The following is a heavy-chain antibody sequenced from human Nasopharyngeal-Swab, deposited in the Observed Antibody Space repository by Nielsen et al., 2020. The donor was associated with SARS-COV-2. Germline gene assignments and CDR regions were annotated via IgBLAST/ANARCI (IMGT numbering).Heavy chain of an antibody. J-gene: IGHJ4*02. V-gene: IGHV3-23*01. CDR2: ISGSGGST. CDR1: GFTFSSYA. Sequence: GESLKISCAASGFTFSSYAMSWVRQVPGKGLEWVSAISGSGGSTYYADSVKGRFTISRDNSKNTLYLQMNSLRAEDTAVYYCAKALGDGYCSGGSCYLLDYWGQGTLVTVSS. CDR3: AKALGDGYCSGGSCYLLDY. D-gene: IGHD2-15*01.